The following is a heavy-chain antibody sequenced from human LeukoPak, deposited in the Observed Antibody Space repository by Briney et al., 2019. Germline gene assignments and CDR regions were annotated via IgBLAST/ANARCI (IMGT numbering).Heavy chain of an antibody. J-gene: IGHJ4*02. CDR1: GFTFDDYA. CDR3: AKDIDPSGDSFDY. Sequence: GGSLRLSCAASGFTFDDYAMHWVRQAPGKGLEWVSGISWNSGSIGYADSVKGRFTISRDNAKNSLYLQMNSLRAEDTALYYCAKDIDPSGDSFDYWGQGTLVTVSS. CDR2: ISWNSGSI. V-gene: IGHV3-9*01. D-gene: IGHD7-27*01.